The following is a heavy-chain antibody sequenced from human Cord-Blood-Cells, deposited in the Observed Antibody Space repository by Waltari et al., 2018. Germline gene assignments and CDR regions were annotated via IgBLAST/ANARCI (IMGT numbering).Heavy chain of an antibody. CDR1: GGSISSYY. CDR3: ARSPITMVRGVIGWFDP. Sequence: QVQLQESGPGLVKPSETLSLTCTVSGGSISSYYWSWIRQPPGKGLEWIGYIYYSGSTNYNPSLKSRVTISVDTSKNQFSLKLSSVTAADTAVYHCARSPITMVRGVIGWFDPWGQGTLVTVSS. CDR2: IYYSGST. V-gene: IGHV4-59*01. J-gene: IGHJ5*02. D-gene: IGHD3-10*01.